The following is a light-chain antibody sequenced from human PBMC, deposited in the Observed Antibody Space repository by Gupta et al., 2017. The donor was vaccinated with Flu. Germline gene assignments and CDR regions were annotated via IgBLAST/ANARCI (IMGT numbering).Light chain of an antibody. V-gene: IGKV1-9*01. CDR3: QQLNSYSSIS. CDR1: QDISTY. J-gene: IGKJ5*01. Sequence: DIQLTQSPSFLSASVGDRVTITCRASQDISTYLAWYQQKPGKAPRPLMFAASTLQSGVPSRFSGSGSGTEFTLTISSRQPEDFATYYCQQLNSYSSISFGQGTRLDIK. CDR2: AAS.